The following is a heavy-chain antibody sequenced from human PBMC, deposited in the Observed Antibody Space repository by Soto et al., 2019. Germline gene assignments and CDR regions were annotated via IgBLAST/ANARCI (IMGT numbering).Heavy chain of an antibody. CDR2: TRNKANSYTT. CDR1: GFTFSDHY. V-gene: IGHV3-72*01. CDR3: ARELMLDGGLLWFGTDAFDI. Sequence: GGSLRLSCAASGFTFSDHYMDWVRQAPGKGLEWVGRTRNKANSYTTEYAASVKGRFTISRDDSKNSLYLQMNSLKTEDTAVYYCARELMLDGGLLWFGTDAFDIWGQGTMVTVSS. J-gene: IGHJ3*02. D-gene: IGHD3-10*01.